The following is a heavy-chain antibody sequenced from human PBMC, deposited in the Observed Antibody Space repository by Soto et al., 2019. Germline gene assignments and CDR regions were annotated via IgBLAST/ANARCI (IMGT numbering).Heavy chain of an antibody. D-gene: IGHD3-22*01. V-gene: IGHV3-30*18. Sequence: QVQLVESGGGVVQPGRSLRLSCAASGFTFSSYGMHWVRQAPGKGLEWVAVISYDGSNKYYADSVKGRFTISRDKSKNTLYLQMNSLRAEDTAVYYCAKAHNYDSSGHDYWGQGTLVTVSS. CDR1: GFTFSSYG. CDR3: AKAHNYDSSGHDY. CDR2: ISYDGSNK. J-gene: IGHJ4*02.